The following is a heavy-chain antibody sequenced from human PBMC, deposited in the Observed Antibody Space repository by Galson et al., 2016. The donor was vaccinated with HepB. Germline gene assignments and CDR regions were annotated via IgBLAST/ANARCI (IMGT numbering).Heavy chain of an antibody. CDR1: GFTVNNNF. Sequence: SLRLSCAASGFTVNNNFMSWVRQAPGMGLEWVSVIYSGGRTFYADSVKGRFTISRDNSKNTVYLQMTSLTTEDTAVYHCVKGGSTTWPPNWFDTWGQGTRVIVSS. V-gene: IGHV3-53*05. CDR3: VKGGSTTWPPNWFDT. D-gene: IGHD1-1*01. CDR2: IYSGGRT. J-gene: IGHJ5*02.